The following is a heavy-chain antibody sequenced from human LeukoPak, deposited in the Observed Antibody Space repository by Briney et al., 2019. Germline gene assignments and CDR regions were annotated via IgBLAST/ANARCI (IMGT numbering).Heavy chain of an antibody. Sequence: ASVKVFCKASGYTFTGCYMHWVRQAPGQGLEWMGRINPNSGGTNYAQKFQGRVTMTRDTSISTAYMELSRLRSDDTAVYYCARAPRGTMAPIQLWPSDKYYFDYWGQGTLVTVSS. D-gene: IGHD5-18*01. V-gene: IGHV1-2*06. CDR1: GYTFTGCY. CDR3: ARAPRGTMAPIQLWPSDKYYFDY. CDR2: INPNSGGT. J-gene: IGHJ4*02.